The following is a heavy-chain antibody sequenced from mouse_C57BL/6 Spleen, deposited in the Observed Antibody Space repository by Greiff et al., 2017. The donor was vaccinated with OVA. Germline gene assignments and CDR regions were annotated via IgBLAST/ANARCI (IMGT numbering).Heavy chain of an antibody. CDR2: IDPSDSYT. CDR3: ARSGDSSGSGY. Sequence: QVHVKQPGAELVKPGASVKLSCKASGYTFTSYWLQWVKQRPGQGLEWIGEIDPSDSYTTYNQKFKGKATLTVYTSASPAYMQLSSLTSEDSAVYYCARSGDSSGSGYWGQGTSVTVSS. V-gene: IGHV1-50*01. J-gene: IGHJ4*01. D-gene: IGHD3-2*02. CDR1: GYTFTSYW.